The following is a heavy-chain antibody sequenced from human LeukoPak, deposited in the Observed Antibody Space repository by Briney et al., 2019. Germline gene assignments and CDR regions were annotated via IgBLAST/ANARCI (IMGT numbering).Heavy chain of an antibody. Sequence: GASVKVSCKASGYTFTSYDINWVRQATGQGLEWMGWLNPNSGNTGYAQKFQGRVTMTRNTSISTAYMELSSLRSEDTAVYYCGLAAAGDAFDIWGQGTMVTVSS. V-gene: IGHV1-8*01. CDR3: GLAAAGDAFDI. D-gene: IGHD6-13*01. J-gene: IGHJ3*02. CDR2: LNPNSGNT. CDR1: GYTFTSYD.